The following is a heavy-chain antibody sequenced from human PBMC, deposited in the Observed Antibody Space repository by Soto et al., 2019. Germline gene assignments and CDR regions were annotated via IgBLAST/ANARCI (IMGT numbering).Heavy chain of an antibody. Sequence: GGSLRLSCAASGFTFSSYAMHWVRQAPGKGLEWVAVISYDGSNKYYADSVKGRFTISRDNSKNTLYLQMNSLRAEDTAVYYCAREAAAGIDYFDYWGQRTLVTVSS. CDR2: ISYDGSNK. J-gene: IGHJ4*02. D-gene: IGHD6-13*01. CDR3: AREAAAGIDYFDY. V-gene: IGHV3-30*04. CDR1: GFTFSSYA.